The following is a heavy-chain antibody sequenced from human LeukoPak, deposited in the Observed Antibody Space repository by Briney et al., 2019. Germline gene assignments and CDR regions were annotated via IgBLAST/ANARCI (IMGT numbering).Heavy chain of an antibody. D-gene: IGHD2-21*02. V-gene: IGHV3-30-3*01. J-gene: IGHJ6*03. CDR2: ISYDGSNK. CDR1: GFTFSSYA. CDR3: ARLAHIVVVTAHMDV. Sequence: HPGRSLRLSCAASGFTFSSYAMHWVRQAPGKGLEWVAVISYDGSNKYYADSVKGRFTISRDNSKNTLYLQMNSLRAEDTAVYYCARLAHIVVVTAHMDVWGKGTTVTVSS.